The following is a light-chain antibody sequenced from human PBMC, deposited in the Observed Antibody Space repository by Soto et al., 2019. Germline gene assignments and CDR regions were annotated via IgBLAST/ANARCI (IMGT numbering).Light chain of an antibody. CDR1: SSDVGGYNY. CDR3: SSPAV. V-gene: IGLV2-14*01. J-gene: IGLJ2*01. CDR2: DVS. Sequence: QSALTQPASVSGSPGQSITISCTGTSSDVGGYNYVSWYQQHPGKAPKLMIYDVSNRPSGVSNRFSGSKSGNTASLTISGLQAEDEADYYCSSPAVFGGGTKVTVL.